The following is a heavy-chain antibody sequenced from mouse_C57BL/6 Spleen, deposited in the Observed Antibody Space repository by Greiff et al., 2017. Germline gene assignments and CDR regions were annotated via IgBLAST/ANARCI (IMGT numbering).Heavy chain of an antibody. CDR3: AREELGGFDY. Sequence: QVQLKQPGAELVKPGASVKLSCKASGYTFTSYWMHWVKQRPGQGLEWIGMIHPNSGSTNYNEKFKSKATLTVDKSSSTAYMQLSSLTSEDSAVYYFAREELGGFDYWGQGTTLTFSS. D-gene: IGHD1-1*02. V-gene: IGHV1-64*01. J-gene: IGHJ2*01. CDR1: GYTFTSYW. CDR2: IHPNSGST.